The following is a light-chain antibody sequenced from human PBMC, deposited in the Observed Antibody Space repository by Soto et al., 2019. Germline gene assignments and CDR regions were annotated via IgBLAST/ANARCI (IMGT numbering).Light chain of an antibody. CDR2: GAS. V-gene: IGKV3-15*01. J-gene: IGKJ1*01. CDR3: QQYFAWLET. Sequence: EIVMTQSPATLSVSPGEGATLSCRASQSVTNNLAWYQQKPGQAPRLLIYGASTRATVIPARFRGSGSGTDFTLTTSSLQSADFAVYYCQQYFAWLETLGQGTQVEVK. CDR1: QSVTNN.